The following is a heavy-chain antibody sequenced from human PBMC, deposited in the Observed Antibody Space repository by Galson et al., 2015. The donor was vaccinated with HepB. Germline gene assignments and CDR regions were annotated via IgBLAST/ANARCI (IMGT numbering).Heavy chain of an antibody. D-gene: IGHD2-15*01. Sequence: SETLSLTCTVSGGSMSSYYWCWIRQPPGKGLEWIGYSYYSGRTNYNPSLKSRITISVDTSKNQFSLMLSSVTAADTAVYYCARILGSGYSDYWGQGTLVTVSS. CDR1: GGSMSSYY. J-gene: IGHJ4*02. CDR3: ARILGSGYSDY. CDR2: SYYSGRT. V-gene: IGHV4-59*01.